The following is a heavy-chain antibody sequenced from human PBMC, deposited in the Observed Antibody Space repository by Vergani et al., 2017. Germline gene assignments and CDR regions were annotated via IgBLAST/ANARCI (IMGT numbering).Heavy chain of an antibody. CDR2: ISLNSNSI. CDR3: AKDLGTSSGGGWFDP. V-gene: IGHV3-9*02. J-gene: IGHJ5*02. D-gene: IGHD6-6*01. Sequence: EVQLEESGGGLVLPGRSLRLSCVASGFTSAGYAMHWVRQAPGKGLEWVSGISLNSNSIGYADSVKGRFTISRDNAKNSLYLQMNSLRAEDTALYYCAKDLGTSSGGGWFDPWGQGTLVTVSS. CDR1: GFTSAGYA.